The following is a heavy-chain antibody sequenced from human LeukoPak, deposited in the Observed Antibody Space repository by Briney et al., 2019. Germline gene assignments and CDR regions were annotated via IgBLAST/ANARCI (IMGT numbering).Heavy chain of an antibody. CDR2: INHSGST. CDR3: ASCSDTNGVCHLDAFDI. J-gene: IGHJ3*02. V-gene: IGHV4-34*01. D-gene: IGHD2-8*01. CDR1: GGSFSGYY. Sequence: PSETLSLTCAVYGGSFSGYYWSWIRQPPGEGLEWIGEINHSGSTNYNPSLKSRVTISVDTSKNQFSLKLSSVTAADTAVYYCASCSDTNGVCHLDAFDIWGQGTMVTVSS.